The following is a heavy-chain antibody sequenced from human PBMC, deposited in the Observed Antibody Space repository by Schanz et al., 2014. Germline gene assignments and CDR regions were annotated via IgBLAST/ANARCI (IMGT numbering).Heavy chain of an antibody. CDR2: VSRSTPDI. J-gene: IGHJ2*01. CDR3: ARNRGSGGQNWYFDL. D-gene: IGHD1-26*01. Sequence: EVQLVESGGGLVQPGGSLRLSCAVSGFIVSSYGMHWVRQAPGKGLEWVSYVSRSTPDIYYADSVKGRFTMSRDNAKNSVFLQMNSLRADDTVVYYCARNRGSGGQNWYFDLWGRGTLVTVSA. CDR1: GFIVSSYG. V-gene: IGHV3-48*01.